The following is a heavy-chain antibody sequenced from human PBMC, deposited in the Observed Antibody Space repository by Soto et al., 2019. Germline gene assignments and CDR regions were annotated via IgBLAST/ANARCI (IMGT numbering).Heavy chain of an antibody. CDR1: GFSFSTYW. V-gene: IGHV3-7*03. Sequence: GGSLRLCCAASGFSFSTYWMNWVRQAPGKGLEWVANIKHDGSEKYYVDSVRGRVTISIDSSKNQVSLNLTSVTAADTAVYYCARGYSHYAHWGRGTLVTVSS. J-gene: IGHJ4*02. D-gene: IGHD4-4*01. CDR3: ARGYSHYAH. CDR2: IKHDGSEK.